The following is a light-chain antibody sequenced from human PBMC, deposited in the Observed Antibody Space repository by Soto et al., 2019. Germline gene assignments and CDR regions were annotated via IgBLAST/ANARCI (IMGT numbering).Light chain of an antibody. Sequence: EIVLTQSPGTLSLSPGGRATLSCSASHSFVGRLAWYQQKPGQAPRLLIYDAYNRATGIPPRFSGSGSGTDFPLTIRSPEAEDSAVYYCPPGHMWPIPFRQGTPPETK. V-gene: IGKV3-11*01. J-gene: IGKJ5*01. CDR1: HSFVGR. CDR2: DAY. CDR3: PPGHMWPIP.